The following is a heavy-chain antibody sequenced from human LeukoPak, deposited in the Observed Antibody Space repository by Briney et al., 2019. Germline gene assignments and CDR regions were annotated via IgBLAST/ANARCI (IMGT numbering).Heavy chain of an antibody. J-gene: IGHJ4*02. CDR2: INTDGSST. V-gene: IGHV3-74*01. CDR3: ARKGTFGSYFDY. CDR1: GFIFSSYW. D-gene: IGHD3-3*02. Sequence: GGSLRLSCAASGFIFSSYWMHWVRHAPGKGLAWVSRINTDGSSTSYADSVKGRFTISRDNSKNTLYLQMNSLRAEDTAVYYCARKGTFGSYFDYWGQGTLVTVSS.